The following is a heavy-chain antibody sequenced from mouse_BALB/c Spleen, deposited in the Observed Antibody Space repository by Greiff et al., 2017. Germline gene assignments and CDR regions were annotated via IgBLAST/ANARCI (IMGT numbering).Heavy chain of an antibody. CDR2: IWSGGST. D-gene: IGHD1-2*01. J-gene: IGHJ3*01. Sequence: QVQLKESGPGLVQPSQSLSITCTVSGFSLTSYGVHWVRQSPGKGLEWLGVIWSGGSTDYNAAFISRLSISKDNSKSQVFFKMNSLQADDTAIYYCARTFHYYGRFAYWGQGTLVTVSA. CDR3: ARTFHYYGRFAY. V-gene: IGHV2-4-1*01. CDR1: GFSLTSYG.